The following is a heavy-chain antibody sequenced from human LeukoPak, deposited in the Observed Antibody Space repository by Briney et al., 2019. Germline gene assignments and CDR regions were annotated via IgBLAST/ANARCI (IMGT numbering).Heavy chain of an antibody. CDR2: IYPANSDT. D-gene: IGHD3-16*01. V-gene: IGHV5-51*01. CDR3: AAALGIGYYSGVDV. J-gene: IGHJ6*02. CDR1: GYSFTTYW. Sequence: GESPKISCKGSGYSFTTYWLAWVRQMPGKGLEWMGIIYPANSDTIYSPSFQGQVTMSADKSISTAYLQWSSLKASDTAMYYCAAALGIGYYSGVDVWGQGTTVTVSS.